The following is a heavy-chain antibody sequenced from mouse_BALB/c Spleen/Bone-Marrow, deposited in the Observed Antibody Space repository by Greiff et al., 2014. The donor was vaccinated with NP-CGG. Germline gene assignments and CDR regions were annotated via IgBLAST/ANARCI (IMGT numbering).Heavy chain of an antibody. Sequence: EVMLVESGGGLVQPGGSLKLSCAASGLPFSSYTMSWVRQTPEKRLEWVAFITNGGGSTYYPDTLKGRFTISRDDAKNTLYLQMSSLKSEDTAMYYCATLTGTSYWGQGTLVTVSA. J-gene: IGHJ3*01. CDR2: ITNGGGST. V-gene: IGHV5-12-2*01. CDR1: GLPFSSYT. D-gene: IGHD4-1*01. CDR3: ATLTGTSY.